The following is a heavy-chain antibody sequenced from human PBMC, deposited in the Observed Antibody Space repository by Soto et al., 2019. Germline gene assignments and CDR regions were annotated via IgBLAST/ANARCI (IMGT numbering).Heavy chain of an antibody. CDR2: IVVGSGNT. J-gene: IGHJ6*02. CDR3: AARLQFIYYYYGMAV. Sequence: SVKVSCKASGFTFTSSAVQWVRQARGQRLEWIGWIVVGSGNTNYAQKFQERVTITRDMSTSTAYMELSSLRSEDTAVYYCAARLQFIYYYYGMAVWAQGTTVTVSS. CDR1: GFTFTSSA. V-gene: IGHV1-58*01. D-gene: IGHD4-4*01.